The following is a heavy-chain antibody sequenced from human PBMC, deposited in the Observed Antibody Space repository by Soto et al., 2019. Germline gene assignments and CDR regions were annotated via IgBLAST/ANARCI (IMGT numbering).Heavy chain of an antibody. CDR1: GGSFSGYY. CDR3: ARGVSYYDSSGYYYSDYYGMDV. Sequence: SETLSLTCAVYGGSFSGYYWSWIRQPPGKGLEWIGEINHSGSTNYNPSLKSRVTISVGTSKNQFSLKLSSVTAADTAVYYCARGVSYYDSSGYYYSDYYGMDVWGQGTTVTVSS. D-gene: IGHD3-22*01. V-gene: IGHV4-34*01. J-gene: IGHJ6*02. CDR2: INHSGST.